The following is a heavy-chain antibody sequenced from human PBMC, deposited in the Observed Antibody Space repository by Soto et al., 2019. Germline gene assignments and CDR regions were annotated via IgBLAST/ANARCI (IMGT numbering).Heavy chain of an antibody. CDR3: ARAVKGYYGSGSYGWFDP. Sequence: SETLSLTCTVSGGSISSYYWSWIRQPPGKGLEWIGYIYYSGSTNYNPSLKCRVTISVDTSKNQFSLKLSSVTAADTAVYYCARAVKGYYGSGSYGWFDPWGQGTLVTVSS. CDR1: GGSISSYY. V-gene: IGHV4-59*01. CDR2: IYYSGST. D-gene: IGHD3-10*01. J-gene: IGHJ5*02.